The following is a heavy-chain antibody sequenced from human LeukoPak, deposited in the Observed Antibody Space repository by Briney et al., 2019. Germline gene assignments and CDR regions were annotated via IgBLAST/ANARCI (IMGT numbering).Heavy chain of an antibody. D-gene: IGHD3-16*01. CDR1: GFTFSSYG. J-gene: IGHJ6*03. CDR2: ISGSGGST. Sequence: PGGSLRLSCAASGFTFSSYGMSWVRQAPGKGLEWVSAISGSGGSTYYADSVKGRFTISRDNSKNTLYLQMNSLRAEDTAVYYCARKAVTALYYYYYYYMDVWGKGTTVTISS. V-gene: IGHV3-23*01. CDR3: ARKAVTALYYYYYYYMDV.